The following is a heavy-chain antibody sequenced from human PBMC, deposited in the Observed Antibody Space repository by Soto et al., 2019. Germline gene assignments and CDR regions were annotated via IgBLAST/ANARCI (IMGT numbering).Heavy chain of an antibody. Sequence: TLSLTCSVSGGSISSGDYYWSWIRQHPGKGLEWIGYIYHSGSAYYNPSLKSRLKMSVDTSKNQFSLNLTSVTAADTAVYYCARGHYDFWSGSYTHFHHRRQATLVTVS. CDR2: IYHSGSA. D-gene: IGHD3-3*01. V-gene: IGHV4-31*03. CDR3: ARGHYDFWSGSYTHFHH. CDR1: GGSISSGDYY. J-gene: IGHJ4*02.